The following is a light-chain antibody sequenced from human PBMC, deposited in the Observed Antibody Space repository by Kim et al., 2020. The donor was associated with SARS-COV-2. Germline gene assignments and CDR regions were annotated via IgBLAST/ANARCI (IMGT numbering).Light chain of an antibody. Sequence: ASGGDRVTITCRASQTVGNYLNWYHQKAGKAPQILIYSASNLQSGVPSRFSGSGSGTDFTLTISSVQLEDFATYYCQQTSSVPLTFGGGTKVDIK. V-gene: IGKV1-39*01. CDR3: QQTSSVPLT. CDR2: SAS. CDR1: QTVGNY. J-gene: IGKJ4*01.